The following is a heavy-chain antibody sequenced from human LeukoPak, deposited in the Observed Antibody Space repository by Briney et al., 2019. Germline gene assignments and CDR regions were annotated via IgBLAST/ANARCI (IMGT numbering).Heavy chain of an antibody. D-gene: IGHD3-22*01. Sequence: GGSLRLSCAASGFTVSSNYMSWVRQAPGKGLEWVSVIYSGGSTYYADSVKGRFTISRDNSKNALYLQMNSLRAEDTAVYYCAREVSPKYYYDSSGYLGASAWGQGTMVTVSS. CDR1: GFTVSSNY. J-gene: IGHJ3*01. CDR2: IYSGGST. V-gene: IGHV3-66*01. CDR3: AREVSPKYYYDSSGYLGASA.